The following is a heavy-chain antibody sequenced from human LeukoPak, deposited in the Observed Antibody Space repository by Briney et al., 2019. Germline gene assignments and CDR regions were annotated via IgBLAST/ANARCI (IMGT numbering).Heavy chain of an antibody. CDR2: FDPEDGET. CDR1: GYTLTELS. V-gene: IGHV1-24*01. D-gene: IGHD2-21*02. CDR3: ATFDLAYCGGDCYSGGY. Sequence: GASVKVSCKVSGYTLTELSMHWVRQAPGKGLEWMGGFDPEDGETIYAQKFQGRVTMTEDTSTDTAYMELSSLRSEDTAVYYCATFDLAYCGGDCYSGGYWGQGTLVTVSS. J-gene: IGHJ4*02.